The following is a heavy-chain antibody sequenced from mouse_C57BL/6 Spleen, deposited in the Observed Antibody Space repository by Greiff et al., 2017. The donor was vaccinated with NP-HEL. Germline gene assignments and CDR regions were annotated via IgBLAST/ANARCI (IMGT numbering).Heavy chain of an antibody. V-gene: IGHV2-9-1*01. CDR3: ARTLLLRYPYFDY. J-gene: IGHJ2*01. Sequence: LVAPSQSLSITCPVSGFSLTSYAISWVRQPPGKGLEWLGVIWTGGGTNYNSALKSRLSISKDNSKSQVFLKMNSLQTDDTARYYCARTLLLRYPYFDYWGQGTTLTVSS. CDR1: GFSLTSYA. D-gene: IGHD1-1*01. CDR2: IWTGGGT.